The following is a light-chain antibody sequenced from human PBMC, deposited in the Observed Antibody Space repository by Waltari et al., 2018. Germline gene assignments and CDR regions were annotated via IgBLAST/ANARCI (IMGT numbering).Light chain of an antibody. CDR3: QQRSNWPPWT. CDR1: QSVSSY. V-gene: IGKV3-11*01. CDR2: EAS. Sequence: EIVLTQSPATLSLSPGERATLSCRASQSVSSYLAWYQRKPGQAPRLLFYEASNRATGIPARFSGSVSGTDFTLTISSLEPEDFAVYYCQQRSNWPPWTFGQGTKVEIK. J-gene: IGKJ1*01.